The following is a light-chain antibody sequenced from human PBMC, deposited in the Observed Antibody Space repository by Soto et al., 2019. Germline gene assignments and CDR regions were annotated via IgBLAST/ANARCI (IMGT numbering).Light chain of an antibody. CDR3: MSFTSSNTYV. V-gene: IGLV2-14*03. CDR2: DVA. J-gene: IGLJ1*01. Sequence: IFCTRNSSYVGAYNFVSWYQHYPDKAPKVVIYDVANRPSGVSYRFSASKSGNTASLTISGLQAEDEADYYCMSFTSSNTYVFGTGTKVTVL. CDR1: SSYVGAYNF.